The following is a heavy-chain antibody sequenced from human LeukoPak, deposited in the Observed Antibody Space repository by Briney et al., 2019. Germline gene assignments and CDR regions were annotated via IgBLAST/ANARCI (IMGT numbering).Heavy chain of an antibody. V-gene: IGHV4-38-2*02. J-gene: IGHJ6*02. CDR2: IYYSGST. D-gene: IGHD3-10*01. Sequence: SETLSLTCTVSGYSISSGYYWGWIRQPPGKGLEWIGYIYYSGSTYYNPSLKSRVTISVDTSKNQFSLKLSSVTAADTAVYYCAGMVRGVTYYYYGMDVWGQGTTVTVSS. CDR1: GYSISSGYY. CDR3: AGMVRGVTYYYYGMDV.